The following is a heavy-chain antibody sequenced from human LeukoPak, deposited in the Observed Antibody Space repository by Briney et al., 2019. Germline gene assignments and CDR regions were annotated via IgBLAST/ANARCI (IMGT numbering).Heavy chain of an antibody. J-gene: IGHJ6*03. CDR2: IRGSGFNT. V-gene: IGHV3-23*01. Sequence: PGGSLRLSCAASGFTFTFYAMSWVRQAPGKGLQWVSTIRGSGFNTYYADSVKGRFTISRDNSKNTPYLQMTSLRAEDTAVYYCAKGAAAGDSYYYYYMDVWGKGTTVTVSS. D-gene: IGHD6-13*01. CDR3: AKGAAAGDSYYYYYMDV. CDR1: GFTFTFYA.